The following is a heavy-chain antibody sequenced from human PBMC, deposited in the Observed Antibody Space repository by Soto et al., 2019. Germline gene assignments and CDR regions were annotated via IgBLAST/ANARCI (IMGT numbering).Heavy chain of an antibody. D-gene: IGHD3-10*01. Sequence: SETLSLTCAVYGGSFSGYYWSWIRQPPGKGLEWIGEINHSGSTNYNPSLKSRVTISVDTSKNQFSLKLSSVTAADTAVYYCARLQGELLWFGELLHQHAFDIWGQGTMVTVSS. CDR1: GGSFSGYY. CDR2: INHSGST. V-gene: IGHV4-34*01. CDR3: ARLQGELLWFGELLHQHAFDI. J-gene: IGHJ3*02.